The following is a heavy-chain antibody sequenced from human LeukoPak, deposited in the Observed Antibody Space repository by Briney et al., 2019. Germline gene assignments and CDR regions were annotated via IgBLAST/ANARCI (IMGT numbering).Heavy chain of an antibody. CDR1: GGTFSSYA. D-gene: IGHD6-19*01. CDR3: ARDGEVAGEFDY. CDR2: IIPIFGTA. Sequence: SVKVSCKASGGTFSSYAISWVRQAPGQGLEWMGGIIPIFGTANYAQKFQGRVTMTTDTFTSTVYMELRSLRFDDTAVYYCARDGEVAGEFDYWGQGTLVTVSS. J-gene: IGHJ4*02. V-gene: IGHV1-69*05.